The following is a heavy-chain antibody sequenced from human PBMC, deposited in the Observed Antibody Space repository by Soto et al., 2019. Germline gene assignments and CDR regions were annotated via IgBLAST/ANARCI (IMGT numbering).Heavy chain of an antibody. CDR3: ARHLDPYYYGMDV. CDR1: GGSIRTTDYY. CDR2: MYYTGRT. D-gene: IGHD3-3*01. J-gene: IGHJ6*02. Sequence: QLQLQESGPGLVKPSETLSLTCTVSGGSIRTTDYYWGWIRQPPGKGLDWVGSMYYTGRTYYNPSLKSRVTTSVDTSKNQFARKPTSVTAADTAVEYGARHLDPYYYGMDVWGQGTTVTVSS. V-gene: IGHV4-39*01.